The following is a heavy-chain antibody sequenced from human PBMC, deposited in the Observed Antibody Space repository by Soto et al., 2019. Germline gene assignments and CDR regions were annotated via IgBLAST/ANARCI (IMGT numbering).Heavy chain of an antibody. CDR3: ASSRDGYSKDY. V-gene: IGHV4-59*12. D-gene: IGHD4-4*01. Sequence: SETLSLTCTVSGGSISSYYWSWIRQPPGKGLEWIGYIYYSGSTNYNPSLKSRVTISVDRSKNQFSLKLSSVTAADTAVYYCASSRDGYSKDYWGQGTLVTVSS. J-gene: IGHJ4*02. CDR2: IYYSGST. CDR1: GGSISSYY.